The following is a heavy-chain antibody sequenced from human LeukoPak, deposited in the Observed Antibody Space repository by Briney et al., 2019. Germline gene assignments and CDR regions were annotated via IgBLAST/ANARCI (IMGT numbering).Heavy chain of an antibody. CDR1: GFIFSGYA. D-gene: IGHD6-19*01. J-gene: IGHJ4*02. CDR3: SKSPGGWSNFDY. V-gene: IGHV3-23*01. Sequence: PGGSLRLSCAASGFIFSGYAMSWVRQAPGKGLEWLSAISGTGGTYYADSVKGRFSISRDNSKNTLYLQMNSLRAEDTAVYYCSKSPGGWSNFDYWGRGSLVTVSS. CDR2: ISGTGGT.